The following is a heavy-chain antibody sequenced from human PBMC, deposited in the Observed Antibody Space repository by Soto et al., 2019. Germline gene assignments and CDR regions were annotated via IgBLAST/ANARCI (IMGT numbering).Heavy chain of an antibody. Sequence: PGGSLRLSCAASGFTFSSYAMHWVRQAPGKGLEWVSSISSRSDIYYADSVKGRFTISRDNAKNSVSLQMNSLRAEDTAVYYCAREYTAWPLAYGLDVWGQGTTVTVSS. CDR3: AREYTAWPLAYGLDV. V-gene: IGHV3-21*01. D-gene: IGHD2-2*02. CDR1: GFTFSSYA. CDR2: ISSRSDI. J-gene: IGHJ6*02.